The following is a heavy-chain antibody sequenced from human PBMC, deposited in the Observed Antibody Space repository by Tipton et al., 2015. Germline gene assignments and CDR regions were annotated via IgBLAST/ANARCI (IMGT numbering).Heavy chain of an antibody. V-gene: IGHV3-11*04. J-gene: IGHJ6*02. CDR1: GFTFSNYY. CDR3: ARDGSRGSSSGGMDV. Sequence: GSLRLSCAASGFTFSNYYMSWIRQAPGKGLEWLSYIDSSGRTIYYTGSVKGRFTISRDNAKNSLYLQMSSLRAEDTAVFYCARDGSRGSSSGGMDVWGQGTTVTVSS. D-gene: IGHD6-13*01. CDR2: IDSSGRTI.